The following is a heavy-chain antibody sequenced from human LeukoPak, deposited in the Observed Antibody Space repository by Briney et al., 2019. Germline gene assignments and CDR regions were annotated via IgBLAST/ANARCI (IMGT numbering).Heavy chain of an antibody. Sequence: GGSLRLSCAHSGLTFSDYELHWVGQAPPKGGEGVSAISTAGDTYHIGSVTGGFTISSENAKNTSHLPKKSLRAGDTAVYYCVRVAKERVGGLYYFDYWGQETPVTVSS. CDR1: GLTFSDYE. CDR3: VRVAKERVGGLYYFDY. V-gene: IGHV3-13*01. CDR2: ISTAGDT. D-gene: IGHD1-1*01. J-gene: IGHJ4*02.